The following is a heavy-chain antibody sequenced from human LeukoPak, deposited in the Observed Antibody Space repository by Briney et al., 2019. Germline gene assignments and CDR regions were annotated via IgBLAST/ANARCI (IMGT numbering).Heavy chain of an antibody. Sequence: ASVKVSCKASGYTFTSYGISWVRQAPGQGLEWMGWISAYNGNTNYAQKLQGRVTMTTDTSTSTAYMELRSLRSDDTAVYDCARADGSGSYYRSSDYRGQGTLVTVSS. CDR1: GYTFTSYG. CDR2: ISAYNGNT. CDR3: ARADGSGSYYRSSDY. J-gene: IGHJ4*02. D-gene: IGHD3-10*01. V-gene: IGHV1-18*01.